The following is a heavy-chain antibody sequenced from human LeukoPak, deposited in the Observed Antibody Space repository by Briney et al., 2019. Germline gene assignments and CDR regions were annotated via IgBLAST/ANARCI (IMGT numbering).Heavy chain of an antibody. CDR1: GFTFSIYA. CDR2: IKQDGSEK. J-gene: IGHJ6*02. V-gene: IGHV3-7*01. CDR3: ASDYYYYYGMDV. Sequence: GGSLRLSCAASGFTFSIYAMSWVRQAPGKGLEWVANIKQDGSEKYYVDSVKGRFTISRDNAKNSLYLQMNSLRAEDTAVYYCASDYYYYYGMDVWGQGTTVTVSS.